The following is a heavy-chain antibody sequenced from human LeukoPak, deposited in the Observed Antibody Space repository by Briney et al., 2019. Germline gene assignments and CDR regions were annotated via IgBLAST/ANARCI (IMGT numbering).Heavy chain of an antibody. CDR2: ISGRGGST. CDR1: GFTFSSYA. V-gene: IGHV3-23*01. CDR3: ANSLLWFGELLRHAFDI. J-gene: IGHJ3*02. D-gene: IGHD3-10*01. Sequence: PGGSLRLSCAASGFTFSSYAMSWVRQAPGKGLEWVSAISGRGGSTYYADSVKGRFTISRDNSKNTLYLQMNSLRAEDTAVYYCANSLLWFGELLRHAFDIWGQGTMVTVSS.